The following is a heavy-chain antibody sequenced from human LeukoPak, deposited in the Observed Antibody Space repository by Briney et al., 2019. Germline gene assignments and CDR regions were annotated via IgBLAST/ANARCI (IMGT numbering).Heavy chain of an antibody. CDR1: GFTFSSYS. V-gene: IGHV3-21*01. D-gene: IGHD3-22*01. CDR2: ISSSSSYI. Sequence: GGSLRLSCAASGFTFSSYSMNWVRQAPGKGLEWVSSISSSSSYIYYADSVKGRFTISRDNAKNSLYLQMNSLRAEDTAVYYCARDIHDRSGYPPRSAAFDMWGQGTMVTVSS. CDR3: ARDIHDRSGYPPRSAAFDM. J-gene: IGHJ3*02.